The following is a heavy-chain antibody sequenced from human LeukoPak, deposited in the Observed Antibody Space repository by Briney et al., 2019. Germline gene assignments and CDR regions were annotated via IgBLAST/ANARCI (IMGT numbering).Heavy chain of an antibody. CDR1: GFTFSSYA. CDR3: VKDQRDSRNYYYYYGMDV. J-gene: IGHJ6*02. CDR2: ISGNGGRT. D-gene: IGHD3-22*01. V-gene: IGHV3-23*01. Sequence: GGSLRLSCAASGFTFSSYAMSWVRQAPGKGLEWVSTISGNGGRTYYADSVKGRFTISRDNSKNTLYLQMDSLRAEDTAVYACVKDQRDSRNYYYYYGMDVWGQGTTVAVSS.